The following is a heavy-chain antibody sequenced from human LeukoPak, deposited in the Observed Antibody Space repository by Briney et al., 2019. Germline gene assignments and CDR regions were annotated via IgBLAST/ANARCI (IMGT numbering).Heavy chain of an antibody. CDR2: INTNTGNP. Sequence: EASVKLSCKASGGTFSSYAISWVRQAPGQGLEWMGWINTNTGNPTYARDFRGRFVLSVDTSVNTAYLEISGMKTEDTAVYYCARSSRGVIGLLDYWGQGALVAVSS. CDR1: GGTFSSYA. D-gene: IGHD3-10*01. CDR3: ARSSRGVIGLLDY. J-gene: IGHJ4*02. V-gene: IGHV7-4-1*01.